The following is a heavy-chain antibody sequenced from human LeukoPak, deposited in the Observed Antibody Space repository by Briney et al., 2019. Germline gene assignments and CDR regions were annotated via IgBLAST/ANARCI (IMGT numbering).Heavy chain of an antibody. J-gene: IGHJ4*02. D-gene: IGHD6-6*01. Sequence: GGSLRLSCAGSGFIFNSYGMSWVRQAPGKGLEWVSGISRSGFSTDYADSVKGRFTTSRDKSKNTLYLQMNSLRAEDTAVYYCAKDKYSSSSGGFDYWGQGTLVTVSS. CDR3: AKDKYSSSSGGFDY. V-gene: IGHV3-23*01. CDR2: ISRSGFST. CDR1: GFIFNSYG.